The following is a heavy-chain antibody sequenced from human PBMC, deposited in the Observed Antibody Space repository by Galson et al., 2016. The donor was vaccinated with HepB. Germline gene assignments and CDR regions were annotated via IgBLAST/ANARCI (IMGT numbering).Heavy chain of an antibody. CDR2: ITSGGTT. CDR1: GFTFSSYA. J-gene: IGHJ4*02. CDR3: ARAPVTSTTCCYYFDY. V-gene: IGHV3-23*01. Sequence: LRLSCAASGFTFSSYAMTWVRQAPGKGLEWVSVITSGGTTYYADSVKGRFTISKDNSKNTLYLQMNSLRAEDTAVYYCARAPVTSTTCCYYFDYWGQGTLVTVSS. D-gene: IGHD2-2*01.